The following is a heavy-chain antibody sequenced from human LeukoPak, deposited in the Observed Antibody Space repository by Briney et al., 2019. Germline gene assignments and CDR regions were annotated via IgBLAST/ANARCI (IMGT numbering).Heavy chain of an antibody. CDR2: IYSGGST. J-gene: IGHJ5*02. Sequence: PGGPLRLSCAASGFTVSSNYMSWVRQAPGKGLEWVSVIYSGGSTYYADSVKGRFTISRDNSKNTLYLQMNSLRAEDTAVYYCAKKRDSSSGWNWFDPWGQGTLVTVSS. D-gene: IGHD6-19*01. CDR3: AKKRDSSSGWNWFDP. CDR1: GFTVSSNY. V-gene: IGHV3-53*01.